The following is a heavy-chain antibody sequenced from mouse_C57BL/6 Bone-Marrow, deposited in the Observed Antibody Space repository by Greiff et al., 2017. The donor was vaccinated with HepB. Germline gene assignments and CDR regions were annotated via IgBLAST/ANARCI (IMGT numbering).Heavy chain of an antibody. J-gene: IGHJ1*03. CDR2: INPNNGGT. Sequence: VQLQQSGPELVKPGASVKISCKASGYTFTDYYMNWVKQSHGKSLEWIGDINPNNGGTSYNQKFKGKATLTVDKSSSTAYMELRSLTSEDSAVYYCARELRWVWGTGTTVTVSS. CDR1: GYTFTDYY. V-gene: IGHV1-26*01. D-gene: IGHD1-1*01. CDR3: ARELRWV.